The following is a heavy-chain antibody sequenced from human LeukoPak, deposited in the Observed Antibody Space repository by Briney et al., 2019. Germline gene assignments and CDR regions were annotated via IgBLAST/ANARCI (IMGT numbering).Heavy chain of an antibody. CDR1: GFTFSSYA. J-gene: IGHJ3*01. V-gene: IGHV3-30-3*01. D-gene: IGHD3-3*02. Sequence: GGSLRLSCAASGFTFSSYAMHWVRQAPGKGLEWVAVISYDGSNKYYADSVKGRFTISRDNSKNTLYLQMNSLRAEDTAVYYCARDISISGNKWDVFYFWGQGTMVTVSS. CDR3: ARDISISGNKWDVFYF. CDR2: ISYDGSNK.